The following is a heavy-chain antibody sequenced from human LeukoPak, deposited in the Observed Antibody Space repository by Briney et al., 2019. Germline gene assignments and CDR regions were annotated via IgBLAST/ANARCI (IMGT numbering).Heavy chain of an antibody. Sequence: GGSLRLSCAASGFTFSSYAMSWVRQVPGKGLEWVSAISGSGGSTYYADSVKGRFTSSRDNSKNTLYLQMNSLRAEDTAVYYCAKRPPRVGARTFDYWGQGTLVAVSS. D-gene: IGHD1-26*01. V-gene: IGHV3-23*01. CDR2: ISGSGGST. CDR1: GFTFSSYA. J-gene: IGHJ4*02. CDR3: AKRPPRVGARTFDY.